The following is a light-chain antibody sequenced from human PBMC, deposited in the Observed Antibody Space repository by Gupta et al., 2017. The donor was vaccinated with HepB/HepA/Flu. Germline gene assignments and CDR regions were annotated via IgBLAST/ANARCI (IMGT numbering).Light chain of an antibody. CDR1: RSDVGSYNL. V-gene: IGLV2-23*02. Sequence: QSALTQPASVSGSPGKSITISCTGTRSDVGSYNLVSWYQQHPGKAPKLLIYEVNKWASGVSDRFSGSKSGNTASLTISGLQAEDEADYYCCSYASTTVVFGGGTKLTVL. CDR3: CSYASTTVV. CDR2: EVN. J-gene: IGLJ2*01.